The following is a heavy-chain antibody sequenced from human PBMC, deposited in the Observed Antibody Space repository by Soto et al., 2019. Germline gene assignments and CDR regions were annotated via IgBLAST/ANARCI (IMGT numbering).Heavy chain of an antibody. CDR3: ARESGGATATLDYYYFYMDV. Sequence: QVQLVQSGAEVKKPGASVTVSCKASGCRFSDYYLHWVRQAPGQGPEWRGWMNPNRGDTKYAQKLKGRVTMTTDTSVRTAFMELNWLKSDDTAVYYCARESGGATATLDYYYFYMDVWGIGTTVTVSS. CDR1: GCRFSDYY. D-gene: IGHD5-12*01. J-gene: IGHJ6*03. CDR2: MNPNRGDT. V-gene: IGHV1-2*02.